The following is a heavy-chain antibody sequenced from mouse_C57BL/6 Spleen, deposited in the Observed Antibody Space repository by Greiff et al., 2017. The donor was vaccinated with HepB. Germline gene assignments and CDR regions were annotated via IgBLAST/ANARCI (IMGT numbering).Heavy chain of an antibody. J-gene: IGHJ3*01. CDR2: IDPSDSET. CDR1: GYTFTSYW. Sequence: VQLQQSGAELVRPGSSVKLSCKASGYTFTSYWMHWVKQRPIQGLEWIGNIDPSDSETHYNQKFKDKATLTVDKSSSTAYMQLSSLTSEDSAVYYCARVGGNYGAYWGQGTLVTVSA. CDR3: ARVGGNYGAY. D-gene: IGHD2-1*01. V-gene: IGHV1-52*01.